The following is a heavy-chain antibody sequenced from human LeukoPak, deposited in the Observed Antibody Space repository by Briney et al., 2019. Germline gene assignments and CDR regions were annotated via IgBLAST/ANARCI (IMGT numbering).Heavy chain of an antibody. V-gene: IGHV1-18*01. CDR2: ISAYNGNT. CDR1: GYTFTSYG. D-gene: IGHD5-24*01. CDR3: ARGFRDGYIFDY. J-gene: IGHJ4*02. Sequence: ASVKVSCKASGYTFTSYGISRVRQAPGQGLEWMGWISAYNGNTNYAQKLQGRVTMTTDTSTRTAYMELRSLRSDDTAVYYCARGFRDGYIFDYWGQGTLVTVSS.